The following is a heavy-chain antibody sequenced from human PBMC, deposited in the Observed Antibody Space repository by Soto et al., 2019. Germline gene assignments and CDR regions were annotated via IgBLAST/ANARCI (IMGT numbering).Heavy chain of an antibody. CDR3: ARHPERIAQIGWFDP. V-gene: IGHV3-48*01. CDR2: ISSSSSTI. CDR1: GFTFSSYS. D-gene: IGHD6-13*01. Sequence: EVQLVESGGGLVQPGGSLRLSCAASGFTFSSYSMNWVRQAPGKGLEWVSYISSSSSTIYYADSVKGRFTISRDNAKNSLDLLMNSLRAEDTAVYYCARHPERIAQIGWFDPWGQGTLVTVSS. J-gene: IGHJ5*02.